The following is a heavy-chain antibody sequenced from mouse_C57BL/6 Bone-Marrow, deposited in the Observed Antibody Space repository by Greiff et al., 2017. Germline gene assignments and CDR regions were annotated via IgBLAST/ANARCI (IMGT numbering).Heavy chain of an antibody. J-gene: IGHJ2*01. D-gene: IGHD2-5*01. CDR1: GYSITSDY. V-gene: IGHV3-8*01. CDR2: ISYSGST. Sequence: EVKLVESGPGLAKPSQTLSLTCSVTGYSITSDYWNWIRKFPGNKLEYMGYISYSGSTYYNPSLKSRISITRDTSKNQYYLQLKSVTTEDTATYYCARSDYSNHGYFDYWGQGTTLTVSS. CDR3: ARSDYSNHGYFDY.